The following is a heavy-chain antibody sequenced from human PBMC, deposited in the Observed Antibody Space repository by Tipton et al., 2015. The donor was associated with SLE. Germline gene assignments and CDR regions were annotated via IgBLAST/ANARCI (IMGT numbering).Heavy chain of an antibody. Sequence: TLSLTCAVYGGSFSGYYWSWIRQPPGKGLEWIGEINHSGSTNYNPSLKSRVTISVDTSKNHFSLKLSSVTAADTAVYYCARGGTTVTAKVGLAYWYFDLWGRGTLVTVSS. V-gene: IGHV4-34*01. D-gene: IGHD4-17*01. CDR2: INHSGST. CDR1: GGSFSGYY. CDR3: ARGGTTVTAKVGLAYWYFDL. J-gene: IGHJ2*01.